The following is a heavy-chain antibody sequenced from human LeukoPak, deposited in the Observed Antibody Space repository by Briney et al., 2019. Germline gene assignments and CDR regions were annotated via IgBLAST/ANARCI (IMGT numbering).Heavy chain of an antibody. J-gene: IGHJ5*02. CDR1: GGTFSSYA. Sequence: GASVKVSCKASGGTFSSYAISWVRQAPGQGLEWMGGIIPIFGTANYAQKFQGRVTITTDESTSTAYMELSSLRSEDTAVYYCARGGMVFATPEGNWFDPWGQGTLVTVSS. V-gene: IGHV1-69*05. CDR2: IIPIFGTA. CDR3: ARGGMVFATPEGNWFDP. D-gene: IGHD2-15*01.